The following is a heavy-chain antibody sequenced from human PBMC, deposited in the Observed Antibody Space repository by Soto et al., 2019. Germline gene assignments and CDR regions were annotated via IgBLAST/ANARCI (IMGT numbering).Heavy chain of an antibody. V-gene: IGHV3-72*01. CDR3: ARKRAMDTVTTGEDYYYYYGMDV. CDR2: TRNKANSYTT. CDR1: GFTFSDHY. J-gene: IGHJ6*02. D-gene: IGHD4-17*01. Sequence: EVQLVESGGGLVQPGGSLRLSCAASGFTFSDHYMDWVRQAPGKGLEWVGRTRNKANSYTTEYAASVKGRFTISRDDSKNTLYLQINNLKTEDAAVYYCARKRAMDTVTTGEDYYYYYGMDVWGQGTTVTVSS.